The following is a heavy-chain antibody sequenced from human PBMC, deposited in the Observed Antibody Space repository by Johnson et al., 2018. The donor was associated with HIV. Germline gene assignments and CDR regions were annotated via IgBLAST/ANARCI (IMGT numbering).Heavy chain of an antibody. CDR3: AKSHASCELSGEDVFHI. J-gene: IGHJ3*02. Sequence: QVQLVESGGGVVQPGGSLRLSCATSGFTFSSYGMDWVRQVPGKGLEWVAAISYDGSSTYYPDAVKGRFTISRDNSKNTLYLQMTSLRSEDTAVYYCAKSHASCELSGEDVFHIWGQGTMVTVSS. D-gene: IGHD1-26*01. CDR1: GFTFSSYG. CDR2: ISYDGSST. V-gene: IGHV3-30*18.